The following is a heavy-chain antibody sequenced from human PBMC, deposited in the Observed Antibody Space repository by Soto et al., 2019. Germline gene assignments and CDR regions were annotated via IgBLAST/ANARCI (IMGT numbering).Heavy chain of an antibody. J-gene: IGHJ4*02. CDR1: GFKFSNYA. V-gene: IGHV3-23*01. CDR2: ISATGGGT. Sequence: GGSLRLSCAASGFKFSNYAMSWVRQAPGKGLEWVSLISATGGGTYYADSVKGRFTISRDNSHNTLYLQVHSLTAEDTAVYYCAKDRRAGGNSAFYFDFWGQGAQVSVS. D-gene: IGHD3-16*01. CDR3: AKDRRAGGNSAFYFDF.